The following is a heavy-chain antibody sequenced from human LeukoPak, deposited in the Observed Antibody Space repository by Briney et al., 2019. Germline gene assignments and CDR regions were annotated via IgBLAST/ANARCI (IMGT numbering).Heavy chain of an antibody. V-gene: IGHV4-39*01. CDR1: GGSTTTSTYY. D-gene: IGHD5-18*01. CDR2: IYYSGST. Sequence: SETLSLTCSVSGGSTTTSTYYWGWIRQPPGKGLEWIGSIYYSGSTYYNPSLKSRVTISVDTSKNQFSLKVTSVTAADTAVYYCARHTAMGSPLHHWGQGTRVTVSS. J-gene: IGHJ5*02. CDR3: ARHTAMGSPLHH.